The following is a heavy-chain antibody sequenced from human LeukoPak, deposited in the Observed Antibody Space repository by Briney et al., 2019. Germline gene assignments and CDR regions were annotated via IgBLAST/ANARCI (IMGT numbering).Heavy chain of an antibody. CDR2: MNPNSGNT. V-gene: IGHV1-8*01. Sequence: VASVKVSCKASGYTFTSYDINWVRQATGQGLEWMGWMNPNSGNTGYAQKFQGRVTVTRNTSISTAYMELGSLRSEDTAVYYCARFRGEYGMDVWGQGTTVTVSS. J-gene: IGHJ6*02. CDR3: ARFRGEYGMDV. D-gene: IGHD3-10*01. CDR1: GYTFTSYD.